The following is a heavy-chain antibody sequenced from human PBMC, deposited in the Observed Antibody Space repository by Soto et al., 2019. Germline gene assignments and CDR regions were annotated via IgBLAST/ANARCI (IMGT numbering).Heavy chain of an antibody. CDR2: ISYDGSNK. V-gene: IGHV3-30-3*01. Sequence: SCKASGYTFTGYYMHWVRQAPGKGLEWVAVISYDGSNKYYADSVKGRFTISRDNAENSLYLQMNSLGAEDTALYYCVRDQLYYYDIFGRPLNGFDIWGQGTMVTVS. D-gene: IGHD3-22*01. J-gene: IGHJ3*02. CDR3: VRDQLYYYDIFGRPLNGFDI. CDR1: GYTFTGYY.